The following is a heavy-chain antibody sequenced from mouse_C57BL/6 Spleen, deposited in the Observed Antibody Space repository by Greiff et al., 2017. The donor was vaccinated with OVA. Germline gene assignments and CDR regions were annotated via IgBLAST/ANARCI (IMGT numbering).Heavy chain of an antibody. D-gene: IGHD1-1*01. J-gene: IGHJ1*03. Sequence: VQLQQSGAELARPGASVKMSCKASGYTFTSYTMHWVKQRPGQGLEWIGYINPSSGYTKYNQKFKDKATLTADKSSSTAYMQLSSLTSEDSAVYYCARGTTVVARGYFDVWGTGTTVTVSS. CDR2: INPSSGYT. CDR1: GYTFTSYT. CDR3: ARGTTVVARGYFDV. V-gene: IGHV1-4*01.